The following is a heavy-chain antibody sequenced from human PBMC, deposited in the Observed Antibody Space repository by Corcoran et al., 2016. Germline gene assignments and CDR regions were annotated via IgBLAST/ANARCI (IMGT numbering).Heavy chain of an antibody. CDR2: IYYSGST. Sequence: QVQLQESGPGLVKPSETLSLTCTVSGGSISSYYWSWIRQPPGKGLEWIGYIYYSGSTNYNPSLTSRVTISVDTSKNQFSLKLSSVTAADTAVYYCARADGELDGYYDGMDVWGQGTTVTVSS. J-gene: IGHJ6*02. V-gene: IGHV4-59*01. CDR3: ARADGELDGYYDGMDV. CDR1: GGSISSYY. D-gene: IGHD3-10*01.